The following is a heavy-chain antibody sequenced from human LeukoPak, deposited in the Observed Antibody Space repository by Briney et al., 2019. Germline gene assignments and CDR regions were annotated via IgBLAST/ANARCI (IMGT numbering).Heavy chain of an antibody. CDR1: GGSFSGYY. CDR2: IYYSGST. V-gene: IGHV4-34*01. Sequence: PSETLSLTCAVYGGSFSGYYWSWIRQPPGKGLEWIGSIYYSGSTYYNPSLKSRVTISVDTSKNQFSLKLSSVTAADTAVYYCARATLNYYDSNGYFDYWGQGTLVTVSS. J-gene: IGHJ4*02. D-gene: IGHD3-22*01. CDR3: ARATLNYYDSNGYFDY.